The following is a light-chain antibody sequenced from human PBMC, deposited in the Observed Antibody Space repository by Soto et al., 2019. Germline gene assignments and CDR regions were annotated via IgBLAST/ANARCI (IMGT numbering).Light chain of an antibody. CDR2: DVI. CDR3: SSYGGSNNLL. J-gene: IGLJ2*01. Sequence: QSVLTQPPSASGSPGQSVTISCTGTSRDIGGYDFVSWYQQHPVKAPKLLIYDVIKRPSGVPDRFSGSKSGNTASLTVSGLQTDDEADYFCSSYGGSNNLLFGGGTKLTVL. CDR1: SRDIGGYDF. V-gene: IGLV2-8*01.